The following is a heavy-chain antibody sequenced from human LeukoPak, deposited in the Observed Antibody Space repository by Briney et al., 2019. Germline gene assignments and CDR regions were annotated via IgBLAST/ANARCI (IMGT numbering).Heavy chain of an antibody. Sequence: KSSETLTLTCAVYGGSFSGYYWSWIRQPPGKGLEWIGEINHSGSTNYNPSLKSRGTISVDTSKNQFSLKLSSVTAADTAVYYCARALPRYYYGSGSYRRWFDPWGQGTLVTVSS. V-gene: IGHV4-34*01. CDR3: ARALPRYYYGSGSYRRWFDP. J-gene: IGHJ5*02. D-gene: IGHD3-10*01. CDR2: INHSGST. CDR1: GGSFSGYY.